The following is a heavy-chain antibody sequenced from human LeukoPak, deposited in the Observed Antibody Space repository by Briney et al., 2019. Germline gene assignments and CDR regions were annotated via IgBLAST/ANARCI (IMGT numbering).Heavy chain of an antibody. CDR1: GFTFSTYV. Sequence: GGSLRLSCSVSGFTFSTYVMHWVRQAPEKGLEYVSAISSNGDNTYYADSVKGRFTISRDNSKNTLYLQMSSLRADDTAVYYCVRGTGYWGQGTLVTVSS. CDR2: ISSNGDNT. J-gene: IGHJ4*02. CDR3: VRGTGY. V-gene: IGHV3-64D*06.